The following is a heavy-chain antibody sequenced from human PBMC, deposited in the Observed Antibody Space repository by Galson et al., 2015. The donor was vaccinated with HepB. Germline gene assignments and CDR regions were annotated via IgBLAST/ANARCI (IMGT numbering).Heavy chain of an antibody. D-gene: IGHD6-13*01. Sequence: SLRLSCAASGFTFSSYSMNWVRQAPGKGLEWVSYISSSSSTIYYADAEEGRITISRDYAKNSLYLKMNILRDEDTAVYYWARVCRGGGYSSSWYDHWGQGTLVTVSS. V-gene: IGHV3-48*02. CDR1: GFTFSSYS. CDR3: ARVCRGGGYSSSWYDH. J-gene: IGHJ5*02. CDR2: ISSSSSTI.